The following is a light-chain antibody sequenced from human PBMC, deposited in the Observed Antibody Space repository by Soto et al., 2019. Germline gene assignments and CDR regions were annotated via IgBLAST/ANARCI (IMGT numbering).Light chain of an antibody. CDR3: CSYAGSSTSVV. CDR2: EVS. Sequence: QSAVTQPASVSGSPGQSITISCTGTSSDVGCYNLVSWYQQHPGKAPKLMIYEVSKRPSGVSNRFSGSKSGNTASLTISGLQAEDEADYYCCSYAGSSTSVVFGGGTKLTVL. CDR1: SSDVGCYNL. V-gene: IGLV2-23*02. J-gene: IGLJ2*01.